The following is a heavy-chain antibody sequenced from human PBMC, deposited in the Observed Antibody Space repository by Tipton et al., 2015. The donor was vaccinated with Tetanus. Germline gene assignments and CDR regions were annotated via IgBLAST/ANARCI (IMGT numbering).Heavy chain of an antibody. CDR3: ARHYNSPAIFDS. J-gene: IGHJ4*02. Sequence: TLSLTCTVAGASISSYYWSWIRQPPGKGLEWVGYISNSGVTNYNPSLKSRVTISLDTSKNHFSLRLSAVTAADTAVYFCARHYNSPAIFDSWGQGTLVTVSS. V-gene: IGHV4-59*01. CDR2: ISNSGVT. D-gene: IGHD1-1*01. CDR1: GASISSYY.